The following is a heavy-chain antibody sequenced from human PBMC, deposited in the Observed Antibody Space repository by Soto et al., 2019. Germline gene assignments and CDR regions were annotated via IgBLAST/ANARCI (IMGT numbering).Heavy chain of an antibody. D-gene: IGHD5-12*01. J-gene: IGHJ6*02. CDR2: IIPIFGTA. CDR3: ARGVATTNGGYYYYYYGMDV. Sequence: ASVKVSCKASGGTFSSYAISWVRQAPGQGLEWMGGIIPIFGTANYAQKFQGRATITADESTSTAYMELSSLRSEDTAVYYCARGVATTNGGYYYYYYGMDVWGQGTTVTVSS. CDR1: GGTFSSYA. V-gene: IGHV1-69*13.